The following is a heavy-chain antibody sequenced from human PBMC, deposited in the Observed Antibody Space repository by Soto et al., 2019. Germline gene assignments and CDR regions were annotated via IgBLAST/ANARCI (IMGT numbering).Heavy chain of an antibody. J-gene: IGHJ4*02. D-gene: IGHD3-22*01. CDR3: MLGSGWKDFDY. V-gene: IGHV4-39*01. CDR1: GGSISSYY. CDR2: IYYSGST. Sequence: PSETLSLTCTVSGGSISSYYWGWIRQPPGKGLEWIGSIYYSGSTYYNPSLKSRVTISVDTSKNQFSLKLSSVTAADTAVYYCMLGSGWKDFDYWGQGTLVTVSS.